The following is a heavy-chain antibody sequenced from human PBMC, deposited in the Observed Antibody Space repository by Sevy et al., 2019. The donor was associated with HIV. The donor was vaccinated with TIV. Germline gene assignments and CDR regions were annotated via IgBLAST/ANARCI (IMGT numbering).Heavy chain of an antibody. D-gene: IGHD2-15*01. CDR1: GGSISRYY. V-gene: IGHV4-59*01. Sequence: SETLSLTCTVSGGSISRYYWSWIRQPPGKGLEWIGYIYYSGSTNYNPSLKSRVTISVDTSKNQFSLKLSSVTAADTAVYYCARDAAYCSGGSCYSMSWFDPWGQGTLVTVSS. CDR3: ARDAAYCSGGSCYSMSWFDP. CDR2: IYYSGST. J-gene: IGHJ5*02.